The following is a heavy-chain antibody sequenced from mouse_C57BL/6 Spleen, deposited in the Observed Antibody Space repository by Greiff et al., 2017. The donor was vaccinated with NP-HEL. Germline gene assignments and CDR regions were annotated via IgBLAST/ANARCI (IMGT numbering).Heavy chain of an antibody. CDR1: GYSFTGYF. D-gene: IGHD2-2*01. Sequence: EVQLQQSGPELVKPGDSVKISCKASGYSFTGYFMNWVMQSHGKSLEWIGRINPYNGDTFYNQKFKGKATLTVDKSSSTAHMELRRLTSEDSAVYYCARVGNLVYYGYPGYWGQGTTLTVSS. CDR3: ARVGNLVYYGYPGY. CDR2: INPYNGDT. J-gene: IGHJ2*01. V-gene: IGHV1-20*01.